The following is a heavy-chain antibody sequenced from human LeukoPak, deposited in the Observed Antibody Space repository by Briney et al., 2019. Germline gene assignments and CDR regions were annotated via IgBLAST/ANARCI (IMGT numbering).Heavy chain of an antibody. CDR3: ASAEPRGIIWYPS. CDR2: IYHSGST. J-gene: IGHJ5*02. Sequence: SETLSLTCAVSGGSISSSNWWSWVRQPPGKGLEWIGEIYHSGSTNYNPSLKSRVTMSVDKSKNQFSLNLSSVTAADTAVYYCASAEPRGIIWYPSWGQGTLVTVSS. D-gene: IGHD6-13*01. V-gene: IGHV4-4*02. CDR1: GGSISSSNW.